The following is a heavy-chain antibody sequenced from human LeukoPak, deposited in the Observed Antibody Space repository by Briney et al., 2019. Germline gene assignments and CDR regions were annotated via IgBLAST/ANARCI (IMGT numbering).Heavy chain of an antibody. CDR3: ATTDVDYMGAFDI. CDR2: IYYSGST. J-gene: IGHJ3*02. CDR1: GFTFSSYA. D-gene: IGHD4-11*01. Sequence: LRLSCAASGFTFSSYAMSWVRQAPGKGLEWIGYIYYSGSTYYNPSLKSRVTISVDTSKNQFSLKLSSVTAADTAVYYCATTDVDYMGAFDIWGQGTMVTVSS. V-gene: IGHV4-31*02.